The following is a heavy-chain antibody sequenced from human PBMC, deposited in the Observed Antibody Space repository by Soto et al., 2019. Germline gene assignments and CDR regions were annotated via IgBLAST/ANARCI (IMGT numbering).Heavy chain of an antibody. CDR1: GFTFSANA. CDR2: IAYDGTIK. J-gene: IGHJ4*02. D-gene: IGHD1-26*01. Sequence: QEQLVESGGDVVQPGRSLRLSCAASGFTFSANAMHWVRQAPGKGLEWVAVIAYDGTIKIYRDSVKGRFTISRDDSKSTLYLQMNSLIPDDTAVYYCARDKIKGAPDYLDSWGQGSLVTVSS. V-gene: IGHV3-30-3*01. CDR3: ARDKIKGAPDYLDS.